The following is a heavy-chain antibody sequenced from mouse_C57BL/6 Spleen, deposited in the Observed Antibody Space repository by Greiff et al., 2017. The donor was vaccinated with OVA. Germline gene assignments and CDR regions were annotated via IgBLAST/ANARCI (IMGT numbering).Heavy chain of an antibody. V-gene: IGHV1-26*01. CDR3: ARRFGPTVVDWYFDV. CDR2: INPNNGGT. J-gene: IGHJ1*03. CDR1: GYTFTDYY. Sequence: EVQLQQSGPELVKPGASVKISCKASGYTFTDYYMNWVKQSHGKSLEWIGDINPNNGGTSYNQKFKGKATLTVDKSSSTAYMELRSLTSEDSAVYYCARRFGPTVVDWYFDVWGTGTTVTVSS. D-gene: IGHD1-1*01.